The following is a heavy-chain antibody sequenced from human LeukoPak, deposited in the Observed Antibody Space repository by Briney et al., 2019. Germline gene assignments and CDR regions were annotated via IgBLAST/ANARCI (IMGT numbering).Heavy chain of an antibody. Sequence: SQTLSLTCTVSGGSISSGDYYWSWIRQHPGKGLEWIGYIYYSGSTYYNPSLKSRVIISVDTSKNQFSLKLSSVTAADTAVYYCARAPNYYDSSGYSDPGYFDYWGQGTLVTVSS. J-gene: IGHJ4*02. V-gene: IGHV4-31*03. D-gene: IGHD3-22*01. CDR3: ARAPNYYDSSGYSDPGYFDY. CDR1: GGSISSGDYY. CDR2: IYYSGST.